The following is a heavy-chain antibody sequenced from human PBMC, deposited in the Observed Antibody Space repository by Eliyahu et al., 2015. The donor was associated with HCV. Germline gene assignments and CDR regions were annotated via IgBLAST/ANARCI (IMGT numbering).Heavy chain of an antibody. CDR3: ARETVTTLFYYYYYGMDV. D-gene: IGHD4-17*01. CDR1: GFTFSSYW. CDR2: INSDGSST. Sequence: EVQLVEPGGGLVQPGGSLRLSCAASGFTFSSYWMHWVRQAPGKGLVWVSRINSDGSSTSYADSVKGRFTISRDNAKNTLYLQMNSLRAEDTAVYYCARETVTTLFYYYYYGMDVWGQGTTVTVSS. J-gene: IGHJ6*02. V-gene: IGHV3-74*01.